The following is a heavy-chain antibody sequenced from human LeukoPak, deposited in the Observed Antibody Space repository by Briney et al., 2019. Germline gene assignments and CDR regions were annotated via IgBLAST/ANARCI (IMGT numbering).Heavy chain of an antibody. V-gene: IGHV4-59*08. CDR3: ARGSYDYVWGSYRSGFDY. CDR2: IYYSGST. J-gene: IGHJ4*02. Sequence: SETLSLTCTVSGGSISSYYWSWIRQPPGKGLEWIGYIYYSGSTNYNPSLKSRVTISVDTSKNRFSLKLSSVTAADTAVYYCARGSYDYVWGSYRSGFDYWGQGTLVTVSS. CDR1: GGSISSYY. D-gene: IGHD3-16*02.